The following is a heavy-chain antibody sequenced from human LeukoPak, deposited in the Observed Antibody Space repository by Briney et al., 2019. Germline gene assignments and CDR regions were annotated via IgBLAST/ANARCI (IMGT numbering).Heavy chain of an antibody. J-gene: IGHJ5*02. V-gene: IGHV4-34*01. CDR2: INHSGST. Sequence: SETLSLTCAVYGGSFSGYYWSWIRQPPGKGLEWIGEINHSGSTNYNPSLKSRVTISVDTSKNQFSLKLSSVTAADTAAYYCARGLYDFWSGYYIAWFDPWGQGTLVTVSS. CDR1: GGSFSGYY. CDR3: ARGLYDFWSGYYIAWFDP. D-gene: IGHD3-3*01.